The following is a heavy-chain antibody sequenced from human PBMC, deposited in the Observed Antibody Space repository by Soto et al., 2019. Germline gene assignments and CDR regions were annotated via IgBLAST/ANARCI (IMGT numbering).Heavy chain of an antibody. Sequence: SETLSLTCTVSGGSISSSTYYWGWMRQPPGKGLEWIASFFIGGNTYYNPSLKSRVTISVDTSKNQFSLKLSSVTAADTAVYYCARGSEWFGGYGMDVWGQGTTVTVSS. CDR3: ARGSEWFGGYGMDV. V-gene: IGHV4-39*07. CDR1: GGSISSSTYY. J-gene: IGHJ6*02. CDR2: FFIGGNT. D-gene: IGHD3-10*01.